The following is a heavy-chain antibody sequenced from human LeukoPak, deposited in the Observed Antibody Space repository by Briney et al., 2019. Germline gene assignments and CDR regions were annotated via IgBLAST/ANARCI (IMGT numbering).Heavy chain of an antibody. CDR2: INPSGGST. CDR3: ATLGGGNYSFLDY. D-gene: IGHD4-11*01. CDR1: GYTFTSYY. J-gene: IGHJ4*02. V-gene: IGHV1-46*01. Sequence: ASVKVSCKASGYTFTSYYMHWVRQAPGQGLEWMGIINPSGGSTSYAQKFQGRVTMTRDTSTSTVYMELSSLRSEDMAVYYCATLGGGNYSFLDYWGQGTLVTVSS.